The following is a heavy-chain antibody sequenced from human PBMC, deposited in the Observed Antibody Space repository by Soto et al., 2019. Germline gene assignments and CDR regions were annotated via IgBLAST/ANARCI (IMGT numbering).Heavy chain of an antibody. Sequence: PGGSLRLSCAASGFTFSRFRMNWVGQPPGKGLEWVSSISSSSGHIYHADSVKGRFAISRDNAKNSLFLQMNSLGAEDTAVYYCARDRYYYDSSGSPKPFDIWGQGTKVTVSS. V-gene: IGHV3-21*01. J-gene: IGHJ3*02. CDR2: ISSSSGHI. D-gene: IGHD3-22*01. CDR3: ARDRYYYDSSGSPKPFDI. CDR1: GFTFSRFR.